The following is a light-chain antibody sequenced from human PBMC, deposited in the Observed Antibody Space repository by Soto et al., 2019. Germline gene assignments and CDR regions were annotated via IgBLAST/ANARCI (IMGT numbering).Light chain of an antibody. J-gene: IGKJ3*01. CDR3: QHYDNTPPSFT. Sequence: EIVLTQSPDTLSLSPGERATLSCRASQSVSSDYLVWYQQKPGLPPRLLIYGASRRATGIPDRFSGSGSGTDFILTISRLEPEDFAVYYWQHYDNTPPSFTFGPGTKVDIK. CDR2: GAS. CDR1: QSVSSDY. V-gene: IGKV3-20*01.